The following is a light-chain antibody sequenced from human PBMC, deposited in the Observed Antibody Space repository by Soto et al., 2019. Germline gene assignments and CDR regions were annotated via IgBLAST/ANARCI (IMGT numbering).Light chain of an antibody. J-gene: IGKJ1*01. V-gene: IGKV1-5*03. Sequence: DIQMTQSPSTLSASVGDRVTIACRASQSISDWLAWYQQKPGQAPKLLIYKASNLESGVPSRFSGSGSGTEFTLTISSLQSDDFATYYCQQYDTCPPTFGQGTKVEIK. CDR2: KAS. CDR3: QQYDTCPPT. CDR1: QSISDW.